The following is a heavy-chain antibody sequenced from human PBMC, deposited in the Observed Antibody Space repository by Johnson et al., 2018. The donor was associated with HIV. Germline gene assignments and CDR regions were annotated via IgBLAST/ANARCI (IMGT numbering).Heavy chain of an antibody. CDR1: GFTVSSNY. CDR3: ARDRGQWLLGMSDAFDI. J-gene: IGHJ3*02. D-gene: IGHD3-22*01. V-gene: IGHV3-66*01. Sequence: VQLVESGGGLVQPGGSLRLSCAASGFTVSSNYMSWVRQAPGKGLEWVSVIYSGGSTYYADSVKGRFTISRDNSKNTLYLQMNSPRAEDTAVYYCARDRGQWLLGMSDAFDIWGQGTMVTVSS. CDR2: IYSGGST.